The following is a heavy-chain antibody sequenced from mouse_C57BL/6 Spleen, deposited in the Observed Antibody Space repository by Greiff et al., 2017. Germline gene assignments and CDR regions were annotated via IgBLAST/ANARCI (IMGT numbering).Heavy chain of an antibody. D-gene: IGHD1-1*01. CDR2: IWRGGST. J-gene: IGHJ4*01. V-gene: IGHV2-5*01. CDR3: AKKGYDGRSSYAMDY. Sequence: VQLQQSGPGLVQPSQSLSITCTVSGFSLTSYGVHWVRQSPGKGLEWLGVIWRGGSTDYNAAFMSRLSITKDDSKSQVFFKMNSLQADDTAIYYCAKKGYDGRSSYAMDYWGQGTSVTVSS. CDR1: GFSLTSYG.